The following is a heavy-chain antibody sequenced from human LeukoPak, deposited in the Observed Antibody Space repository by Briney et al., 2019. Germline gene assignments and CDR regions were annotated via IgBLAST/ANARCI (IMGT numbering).Heavy chain of an antibody. D-gene: IGHD3-22*01. CDR1: SGSISNNC. CDR2: ISQSART. CDR3: AGVRLGSSGFSEYFEH. J-gene: IGHJ1*01. Sequence: SVTLSLTCAVTSGSISNNCWTWVRQPPGKGLVWIVEISQSARTNYNPSLKSRVTMSIDKSRNQFSLRMSSVTAADTAVYYCAGVRLGSSGFSEYFEHWGQGTLVTVSS. V-gene: IGHV4-4*02.